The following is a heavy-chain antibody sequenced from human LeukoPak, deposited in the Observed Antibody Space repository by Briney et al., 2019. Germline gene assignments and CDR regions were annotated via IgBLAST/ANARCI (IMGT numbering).Heavy chain of an antibody. CDR2: ISWNSGSI. V-gene: IGHV3-9*01. D-gene: IGHD6-19*01. Sequence: GGSLRLSCAASGFTFDDYAMHWGRQAPGKGLEWVSGISWNSGSIGYADSVKGRFTLSRDNAKNSLFLQMNSLRAEDTAFYYCAKDIRSSGWYGFDIWGQGTMVTVSS. CDR3: AKDIRSSGWYGFDI. J-gene: IGHJ3*02. CDR1: GFTFDDYA.